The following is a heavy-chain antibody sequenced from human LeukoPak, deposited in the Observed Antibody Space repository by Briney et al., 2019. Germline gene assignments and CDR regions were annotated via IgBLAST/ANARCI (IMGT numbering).Heavy chain of an antibody. J-gene: IGHJ3*02. CDR3: AREDYGAGWNAFDI. CDR2: ISYDGSNK. CDR1: GFTFSSYA. V-gene: IGHV3-30*04. D-gene: IGHD4-17*01. Sequence: GGSLRLSCAASGFTFSSYALHWVRQAPGKGLEWVAVISYDGSNKDYADSVKGRFTISRDNSKNTLYLQMNSLRAEDTAVYYCAREDYGAGWNAFDIWGQGTMVTVSS.